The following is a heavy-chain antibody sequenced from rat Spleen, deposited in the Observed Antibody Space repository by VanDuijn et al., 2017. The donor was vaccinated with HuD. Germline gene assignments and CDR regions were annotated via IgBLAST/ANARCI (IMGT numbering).Heavy chain of an antibody. CDR1: GFSFSDYY. CDR3: ARHWNDDYFDY. CDR2: ISYEGSST. V-gene: IGHV5-22*01. J-gene: IGHJ2*01. Sequence: EVQLVESGGDLVQPGRSLKLSCAASGFSFSDYYMAWVRQAPRKGLEWVASISYEGSSTSYGDSVKGRFTLSRDNAKTTLYLQMTSLRSEDTATYYCARHWNDDYFDYWGQGVMVTVSS.